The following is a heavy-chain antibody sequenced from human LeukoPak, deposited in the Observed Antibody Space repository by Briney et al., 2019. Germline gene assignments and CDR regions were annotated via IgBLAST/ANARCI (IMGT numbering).Heavy chain of an antibody. V-gene: IGHV4-39*07. CDR2: FYYRGST. CDR1: GGSISSGDYY. D-gene: IGHD2/OR15-2a*01. CDR3: ARDIEYDYFDS. Sequence: SETLSLTCNVSGGSISSGDYYWGWIRQAPGKGPEWIGSFYYRGSTYYNPSLTSRATISVDTSKNQFSLRLSSVTAADTAVYFCARDIEYDYFDSWGQGTLVTVSS. J-gene: IGHJ4*02.